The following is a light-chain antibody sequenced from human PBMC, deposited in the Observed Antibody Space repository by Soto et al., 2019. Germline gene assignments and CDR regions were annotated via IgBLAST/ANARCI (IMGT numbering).Light chain of an antibody. CDR3: MPALQTPRT. CDR1: QSLLHSNGDNN. Sequence: DIVMTQSPLSLPVTPGEPASISCRSSQSLLHSNGDNNLDWYLQKPGQSPQLLIYLGSNRASGVPDRFSGSGSGTDFTLKISRVEAEDVGVYYCMPALQTPRTFGQGTKLEIK. J-gene: IGKJ2*02. CDR2: LGS. V-gene: IGKV2-28*01.